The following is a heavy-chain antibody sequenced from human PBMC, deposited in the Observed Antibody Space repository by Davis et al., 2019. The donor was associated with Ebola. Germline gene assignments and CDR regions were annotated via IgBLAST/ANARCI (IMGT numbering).Heavy chain of an antibody. CDR2: IYYSGTT. D-gene: IGHD1-26*01. V-gene: IGHV4-61*01. J-gene: IGHJ2*01. CDR3: ARRGATLVNNWYFDL. Sequence: MPSETLSLTCTVSGGSVSSGSYYWSWIRQPPGKGLEWIGYIYYSGTTNNNPSLKSRVTISIDTSKNQFYLRLSSVTAADTAVYYCARRGATLVNNWYFDLWGRGTLVTVSS. CDR1: GGSVSSGSYY.